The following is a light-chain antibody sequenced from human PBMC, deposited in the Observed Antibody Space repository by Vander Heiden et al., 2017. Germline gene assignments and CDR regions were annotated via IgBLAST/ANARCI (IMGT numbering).Light chain of an antibody. Sequence: SYELTQPPSVSVSPGQTARITCSGDALPKQYAYWYQQKAGQAPVLAIYKDTERPSGIPERFSSSSSGTTVTLTISGVQAEDEADYYCQSADSSGTYVVFGGGTKLTVL. V-gene: IGLV3-25*03. CDR3: QSADSSGTYVV. CDR1: ALPKQY. CDR2: KDT. J-gene: IGLJ2*01.